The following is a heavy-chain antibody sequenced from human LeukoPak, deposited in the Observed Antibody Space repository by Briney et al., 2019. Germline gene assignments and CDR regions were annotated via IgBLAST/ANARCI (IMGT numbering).Heavy chain of an antibody. D-gene: IGHD1-20*01. CDR1: GYNFTGYW. V-gene: IGHV5-51*01. CDR2: IYPGDSTV. J-gene: IGHJ4*02. CDR3: ARRHNWYYFDY. Sequence: GESLKISCKASGYNFTGYWIGWLRQMPGKGLECVGIIYPGDSTVKYSPSFRGQVTISADKSINTTYLQWRSLKASDTALYYCARRHNWYYFDYWGQGTLVTVSS.